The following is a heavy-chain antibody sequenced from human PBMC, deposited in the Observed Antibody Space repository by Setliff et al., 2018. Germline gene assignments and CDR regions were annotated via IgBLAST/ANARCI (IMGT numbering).Heavy chain of an antibody. J-gene: IGHJ4*02. Sequence: ASVKVSCKASGYTFTGYYMHWVRQAPGQGLEWMGWINPNSGGTNYAQKFQGRVTMTRDTSTSTAYMELSRLRSDDTAVYYCARVDGYSSSSNDYWGQGTLVTVSS. V-gene: IGHV1-2*02. CDR1: GYTFTGYY. D-gene: IGHD6-6*01. CDR2: INPNSGGT. CDR3: ARVDGYSSSSNDY.